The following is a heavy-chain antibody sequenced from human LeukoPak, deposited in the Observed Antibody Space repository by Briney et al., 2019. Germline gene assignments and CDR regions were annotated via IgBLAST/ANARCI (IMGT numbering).Heavy chain of an antibody. Sequence: GGSLRLSCAASGFTFSDYYVSWIRQAPGKGLEWVSYISSSGSTIYYADSVKGRFTISRDNAKNSLYLQMNSLRAEDTAVYYCARDLIVVVRSGDYWGQGTLVTVSS. CDR1: GFTFSDYY. CDR2: ISSSGSTI. J-gene: IGHJ4*02. D-gene: IGHD2-2*01. CDR3: ARDLIVVVRSGDY. V-gene: IGHV3-11*04.